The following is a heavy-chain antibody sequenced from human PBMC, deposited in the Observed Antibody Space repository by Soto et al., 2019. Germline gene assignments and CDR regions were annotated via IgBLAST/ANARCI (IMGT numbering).Heavy chain of an antibody. V-gene: IGHV3-43*01. CDR3: AKDFCSRTKCYPAPLMYQYYGVDV. CDR2: INWDGTAT. Sequence: WGALLVACVSSGFSFDDFSMAWVRQAPGKGLELVSIINWDGTATYCRDSVNGRFTISRDNRKNSLYLQMNRLGPEDYAFYFCAKDFCSRTKCYPAPLMYQYYGVDVWGQGTTVTVSS. CDR1: GFSFDDFS. D-gene: IGHD2-2*01. J-gene: IGHJ6*02.